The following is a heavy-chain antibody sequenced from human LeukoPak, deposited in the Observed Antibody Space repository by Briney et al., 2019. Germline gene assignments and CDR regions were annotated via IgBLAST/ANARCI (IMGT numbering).Heavy chain of an antibody. Sequence: SVKVSCKASGGTFSSYAISWVRQAPGQGLEWMGGIIPIFGTANYAQKFQGRVTITADESTSTVYMELSSLRSEDTAVYYCARGGDRTVTTKYDYWGQGTLVTVSS. CDR2: IIPIFGTA. CDR3: ARGGDRTVTTKYDY. V-gene: IGHV1-69*13. CDR1: GGTFSSYA. D-gene: IGHD4-11*01. J-gene: IGHJ4*02.